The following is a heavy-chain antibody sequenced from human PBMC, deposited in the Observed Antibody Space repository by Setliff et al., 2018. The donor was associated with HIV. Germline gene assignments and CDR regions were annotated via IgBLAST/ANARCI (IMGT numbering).Heavy chain of an antibody. CDR3: ARYVSDWFYIDS. V-gene: IGHV4-59*12. J-gene: IGHJ4*02. Sequence: SETLSLTCTVSGGSTSNEYWSWIRQPPGKGLEWIGYIYDSGSTNYNPSLKSRVTMSVDTSKNQFSLKLSSVTAADTAVYYCARYVSDWFYIDSWGQGTLVTVSS. D-gene: IGHD3-9*01. CDR1: GGSTSNEY. CDR2: IYDSGST.